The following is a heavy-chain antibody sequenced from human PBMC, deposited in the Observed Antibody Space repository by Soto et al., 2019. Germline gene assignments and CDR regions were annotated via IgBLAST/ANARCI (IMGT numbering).Heavy chain of an antibody. Sequence: SETLSLTCTVSGGSISSYYWSWIRQPPGKGLEWIGYIYYSGSTYYNPSLKSRVTISVDTSKNQFSLKLSSVTAADTAVYYCARGGWRHIHYWGQGTLVTVSS. CDR2: IYYSGST. CDR3: ARGGWRHIHY. D-gene: IGHD3-3*01. CDR1: GGSISSYY. V-gene: IGHV4-59*08. J-gene: IGHJ4*02.